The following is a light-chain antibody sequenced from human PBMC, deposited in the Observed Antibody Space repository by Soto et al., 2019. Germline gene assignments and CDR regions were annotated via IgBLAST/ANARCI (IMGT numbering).Light chain of an antibody. V-gene: IGKV3-11*01. CDR2: GAS. Sequence: EIVLTQSPGTLSLSPGERATLSCRASQSIYNYLVWYQQKPGQAPRLLIYGASNRATGIPARFSGSGSGTDFTLTIISLEPEDFAVYYCQQHSNWPRTFGQGTKVESK. J-gene: IGKJ1*01. CDR3: QQHSNWPRT. CDR1: QSIYNY.